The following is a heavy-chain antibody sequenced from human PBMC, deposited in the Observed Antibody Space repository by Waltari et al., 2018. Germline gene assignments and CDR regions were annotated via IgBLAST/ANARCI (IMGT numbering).Heavy chain of an antibody. CDR3: AKDLLPTGVFDY. CDR1: GFSFSNYA. J-gene: IGHJ4*02. CDR2: ASDSGGSS. D-gene: IGHD3-10*01. Sequence: EVQLLESGGGLVQPGGSLRLSCAASGFSFSNYAMSWVRQVPGKGREWVSAASDSGGSSYYADSVKGRFTISRDNSKNMLYLQMKYLSAEDTARYYCAKDLLPTGVFDYWGQGALVTVSS. V-gene: IGHV3-23*01.